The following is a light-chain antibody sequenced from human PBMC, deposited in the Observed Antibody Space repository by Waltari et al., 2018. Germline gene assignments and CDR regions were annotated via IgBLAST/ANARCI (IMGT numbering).Light chain of an antibody. Sequence: QSVLTQPPSVSGAPGQRVTISCTGSSSNIGAGYDVHWYQQLPGTAPKLLLYGNSNRPSGVPDRFSGSKSGTSASLAITGLQAEDEADYYCQSYDSSLSALFGTGTKVTVL. CDR3: QSYDSSLSAL. CDR1: SSNIGAGYD. V-gene: IGLV1-40*01. CDR2: GNS. J-gene: IGLJ1*01.